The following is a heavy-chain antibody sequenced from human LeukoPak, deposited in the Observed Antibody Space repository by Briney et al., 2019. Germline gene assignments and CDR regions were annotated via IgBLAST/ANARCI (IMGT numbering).Heavy chain of an antibody. Sequence: GGSLRLSCVVSGFTFSSYAMSWVRQAPGKGLEWVSGISGGGGSTYYADSVKGRFTISRDNSKNTLYLQMNSLRAEDTAVYYCARGPSGYHNTGGQGTLVTVSS. CDR1: GFTFSSYA. J-gene: IGHJ4*02. CDR3: ARGPSGYHNT. V-gene: IGHV3-23*01. CDR2: ISGGGGST. D-gene: IGHD5-12*01.